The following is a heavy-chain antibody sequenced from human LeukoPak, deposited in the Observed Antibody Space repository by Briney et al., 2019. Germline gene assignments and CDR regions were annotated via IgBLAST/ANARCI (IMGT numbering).Heavy chain of an antibody. Sequence: GGSLRLSCAPSGLTFTTFGIHWVRHAPGKGLEWVAAISPDGNLEYYTDSVQGRFTVARDNSKNMIYLQMNSLRGEDSALYYCAKINNNDDYWGHGTLVTVSS. J-gene: IGHJ4*01. V-gene: IGHV3-30*18. CDR1: GLTFTTFG. CDR3: AKINNNDDY. CDR2: ISPDGNLE. D-gene: IGHD1/OR15-1a*01.